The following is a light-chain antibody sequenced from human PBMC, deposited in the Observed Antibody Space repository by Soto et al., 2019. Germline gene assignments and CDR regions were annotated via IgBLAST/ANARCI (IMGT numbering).Light chain of an antibody. CDR2: GAS. Sequence: EIVMTQSPATLSVSQGERATLSCRASQSVSSSYLAWYQQKPGQAPRILIYGASSRATGIPDRFSVSGSGTDFTLTISRLEPEDFAVYYCQQYGSSRTFGPGTKGEIK. CDR3: QQYGSSRT. V-gene: IGKV3-20*01. CDR1: QSVSSSY. J-gene: IGKJ1*01.